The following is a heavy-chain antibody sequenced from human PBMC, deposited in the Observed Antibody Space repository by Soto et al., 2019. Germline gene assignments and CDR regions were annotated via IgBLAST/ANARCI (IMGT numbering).Heavy chain of an antibody. J-gene: IGHJ6*02. CDR2: TYYRSKWYN. V-gene: IGHV6-1*01. D-gene: IGHD3-10*01. Sequence: SQTLSLTCAISGDSVSSNSAAWNWIRQSPSRGLEWLGRTYYRSKWYNDYAVSVKSRITINPDTSKNQFSLQLNSVTPEDTAVYYCARAAMVRGVIIGYYGMDVWGQGTTVTV. CDR1: GDSVSSNSAA. CDR3: ARAAMVRGVIIGYYGMDV.